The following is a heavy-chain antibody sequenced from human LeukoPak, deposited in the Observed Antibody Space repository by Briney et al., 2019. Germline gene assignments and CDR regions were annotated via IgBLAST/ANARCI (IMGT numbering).Heavy chain of an antibody. Sequence: ASVKVSCKASGGTFSSYAISWVRQAPGQGLEWMGRIIPILGIANYAQKFQGRVTITADESTSTAYMELSSLRSEDTAVYYCAREGIAAQAFVYWGQGTLVTVSS. CDR2: IIPILGIA. D-gene: IGHD6-13*01. J-gene: IGHJ4*02. CDR3: AREGIAAQAFVY. V-gene: IGHV1-69*04. CDR1: GGTFSSYA.